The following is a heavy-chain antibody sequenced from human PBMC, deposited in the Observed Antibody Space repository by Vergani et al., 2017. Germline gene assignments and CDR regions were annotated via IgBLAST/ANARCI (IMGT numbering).Heavy chain of an antibody. J-gene: IGHJ6*03. CDR2: ISYDGSNK. CDR1: GFTFSSYG. CDR3: AKDGDGYYYYMDV. V-gene: IGHV3-30*18. Sequence: VQLVESGGGLVKPGGSLRLSCAASGFTFSSYGMHWVRQAPGKGLEWVAVISYDGSNKYYADSVKGRFTISRDNSKNTLYLQMNSLRAEDTAVYYCAKDGDGYYYYMDVWGKGTTVTVSS. D-gene: IGHD7-27*01.